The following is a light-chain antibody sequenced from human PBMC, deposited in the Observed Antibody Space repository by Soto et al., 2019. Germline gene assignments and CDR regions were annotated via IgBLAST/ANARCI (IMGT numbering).Light chain of an antibody. Sequence: QSVLTQPASVSGSPGQSNTISCTGSSGDIGNYDLVSWYQQIPGRAPKLMIFEVSRRPSGVSERFSGSKSGNTASLTISGLQAEDEADFHCCSYAGGGAWVFGGGTKLTVL. V-gene: IGLV2-23*02. J-gene: IGLJ3*02. CDR2: EVS. CDR3: CSYAGGGAWV. CDR1: SGDIGNYDL.